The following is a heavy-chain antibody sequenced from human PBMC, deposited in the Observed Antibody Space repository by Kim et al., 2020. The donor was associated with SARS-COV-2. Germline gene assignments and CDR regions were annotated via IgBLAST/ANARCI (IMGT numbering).Heavy chain of an antibody. Sequence: GGSLRLSCAASGFTFATHWMTWVRQAPGKGLEWVANIKQDGSETYYVDSVQGRFTISTDNAKSSLYLQMNSLRADDTAVYYCARTSSAYFDYWGQGTLVT. J-gene: IGHJ4*02. CDR2: IKQDGSET. V-gene: IGHV3-7*03. CDR1: GFTFATHW. CDR3: ARTSSAYFDY. D-gene: IGHD2-2*01.